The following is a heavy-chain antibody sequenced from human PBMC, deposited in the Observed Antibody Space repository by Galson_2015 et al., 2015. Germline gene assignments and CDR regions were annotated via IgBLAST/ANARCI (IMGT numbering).Heavy chain of an antibody. D-gene: IGHD2-2*01. Sequence: SLRLSCAASGFTFSSYSMNWVRQAPGKGLEWVSSISSSSSYIYYADSVKGRFTISRDNAKNSLYLQMNSLRAEDTAVYYCARDCFDDIVVLPAALDGDAFDIWGQGTMVTVSS. CDR1: GFTFSSYS. J-gene: IGHJ3*02. CDR3: ARDCFDDIVVLPAALDGDAFDI. V-gene: IGHV3-21*01. CDR2: ISSSSSYI.